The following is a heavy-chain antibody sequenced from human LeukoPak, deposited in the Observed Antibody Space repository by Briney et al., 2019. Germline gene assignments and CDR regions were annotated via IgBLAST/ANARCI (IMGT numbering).Heavy chain of an antibody. CDR1: GGSISSHY. V-gene: IGHV4-59*11. Sequence: SETLSLTCTVSGGSISSHYWSWIRQPPGKGLEWIGDIYYSGSTNYNPSLKSRVTISVDPSKNQFSLKLSSVTAADTAVYYCASLTTVTLGWFDPWGRGTLVTVSS. CDR3: ASLTTVTLGWFDP. D-gene: IGHD4-11*01. CDR2: IYYSGST. J-gene: IGHJ5*02.